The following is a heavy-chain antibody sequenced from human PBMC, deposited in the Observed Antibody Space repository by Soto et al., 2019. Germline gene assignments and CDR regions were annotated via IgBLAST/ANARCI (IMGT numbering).Heavy chain of an antibody. V-gene: IGHV3-53*01. J-gene: IGHJ3*01. Sequence: DVQLVESGGGLIQPGESLRLSCAAFGLTVSGKKYVAWVRQAPGKGLEWISALYDVDGTYYADSVKGRFTTSIDSSKTTVYLQMNGLRPDDTAVYYCASWHEREHAYDVWGRGTTVTVSS. CDR3: ASWHEREHAYDV. D-gene: IGHD1-1*01. CDR1: GLTVSGKKY. CDR2: LYDVDGT.